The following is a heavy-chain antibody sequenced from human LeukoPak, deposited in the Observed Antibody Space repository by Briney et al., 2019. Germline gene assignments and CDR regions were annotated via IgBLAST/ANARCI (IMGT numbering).Heavy chain of an antibody. D-gene: IGHD3-10*01. CDR1: GYIFTDYY. Sequence: GASVKVSCKASGYIFTDYYMHWVRQAPGQELGWMGRINPNSGGTNYAQKFQGRVTMTRDTSISTAYMELSRLRSDDTAVYYCARVDGSGLDYWGQGTLLTVSS. CDR2: INPNSGGT. V-gene: IGHV1/OR15-1*04. CDR3: ARVDGSGLDY. J-gene: IGHJ4*02.